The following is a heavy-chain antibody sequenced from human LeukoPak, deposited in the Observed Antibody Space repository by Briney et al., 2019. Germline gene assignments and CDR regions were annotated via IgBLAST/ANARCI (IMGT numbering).Heavy chain of an antibody. CDR3: ARGRAAYYYGSGSYLNWFDP. CDR2: MNPNSGNT. V-gene: IGHV1-8*02. D-gene: IGHD3-10*01. Sequence: GASVKVSCKASGYTFTSYDINWVRQATGQGLEWMGWMNPNSGNTGYAQKFQGRVTMTRNTSISTAYMELSSLRSEDTAVYYCARGRAAYYYGSGSYLNWFDPWGQGTLVTVSS. CDR1: GYTFTSYD. J-gene: IGHJ5*02.